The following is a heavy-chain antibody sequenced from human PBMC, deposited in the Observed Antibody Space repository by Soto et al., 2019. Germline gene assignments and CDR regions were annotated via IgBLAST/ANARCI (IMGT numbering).Heavy chain of an antibody. CDR1: GVSISSTDYY. CDR2: IYYSGTT. Sequence: PSETLSLTCTVSGVSISSTDYYWSWMRQPPGKGLEWIGNIYYSGTTYYNPSLKSRLIISVDTSRNQFSLNLRSVTAADTAVYFCTREHKNINWNYLAFDPWGQGTLVTVSS. V-gene: IGHV4-30-4*01. J-gene: IGHJ5*02. D-gene: IGHD1-7*01. CDR3: TREHKNINWNYLAFDP.